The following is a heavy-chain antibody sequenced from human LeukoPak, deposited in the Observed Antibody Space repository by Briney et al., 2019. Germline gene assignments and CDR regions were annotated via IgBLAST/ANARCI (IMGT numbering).Heavy chain of an antibody. D-gene: IGHD2-2*01. CDR2: FDPEDGET. Sequence: ASVKVSCKVSGYTLTELSMHWVRQAPGKGLEWMGGFDPEDGETIYAQKFQGRVTMTEDTSTDTAYMELSSLRSEDTAVYYCATEGGSTSSHYYYGMDVWGQGTTVTVSS. CDR1: GYTLTELS. V-gene: IGHV1-24*01. CDR3: ATEGGSTSSHYYYGMDV. J-gene: IGHJ6*02.